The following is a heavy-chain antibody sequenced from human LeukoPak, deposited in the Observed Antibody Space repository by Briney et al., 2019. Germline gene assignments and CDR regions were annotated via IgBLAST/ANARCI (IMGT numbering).Heavy chain of an antibody. V-gene: IGHV3-23*01. D-gene: IGHD3-10*01. CDR2: ISSSGGST. J-gene: IGHJ6*03. CDR3: ARGPSRWLGENYYYMDV. Sequence: GGSLRLSCAASGFTFSSYAMTWVRQAPGKGLEWVSSISSSGGSTYYADSVKGRFTISRDNAKNSLYLQMNSLRAEDTAVYYCARGPSRWLGENYYYMDVWGKGTTVTISS. CDR1: GFTFSSYA.